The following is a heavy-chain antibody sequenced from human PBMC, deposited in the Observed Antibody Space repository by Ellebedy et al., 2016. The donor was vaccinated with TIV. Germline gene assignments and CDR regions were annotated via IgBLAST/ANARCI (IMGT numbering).Heavy chain of an antibody. CDR3: ARDDDLADNGLDV. CDR2: IVTSGKDQ. D-gene: IGHD3-3*01. Sequence: GGSLRLXXAASGSTFKTYGMHWVRQAPGKGLEWVAVIVTSGKDQSYAASVQGRFTISRDNSKNTLYLEMNNLRVEDTAVYYCARDDDLADNGLDVWGQGTTVTVSS. V-gene: IGHV3-33*01. CDR1: GSTFKTYG. J-gene: IGHJ6*02.